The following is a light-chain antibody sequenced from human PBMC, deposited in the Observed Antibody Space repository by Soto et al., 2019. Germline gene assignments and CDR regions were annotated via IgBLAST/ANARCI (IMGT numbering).Light chain of an antibody. CDR3: VLYMGSGPSVV. CDR2: STN. J-gene: IGLJ2*01. CDR1: SGSVSTSYY. Sequence: QTVVTQEPSFSVSPGGTVTLTCGLSSGSVSTSYYPSWYQQTPGQAPRTLIYSTNTRSSGVPDRFSGSILGNKAALTITGAQADDESDYYCVLYMGSGPSVVFGGGTKVTVL. V-gene: IGLV8-61*01.